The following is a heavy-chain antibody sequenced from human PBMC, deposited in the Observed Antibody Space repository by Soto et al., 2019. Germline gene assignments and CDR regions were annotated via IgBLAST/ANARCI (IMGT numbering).Heavy chain of an antibody. CDR3: AKYGGIAAAGNWFDP. CDR2: ISGSGGST. CDR1: GFTFSSYA. V-gene: IGHV3-23*01. J-gene: IGHJ5*02. D-gene: IGHD6-13*01. Sequence: GGSLRLSCAASGFTFSSYAMGWVRQAPGKGLEWVSAISGSGGSTYYADSVKGRFTISRDNSKNTLYLQMNSLRAEDTAVYYCAKYGGIAAAGNWFDPWGQGTLVTVSS.